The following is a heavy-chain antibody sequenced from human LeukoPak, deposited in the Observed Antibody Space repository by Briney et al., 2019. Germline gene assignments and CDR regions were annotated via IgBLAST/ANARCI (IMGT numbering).Heavy chain of an antibody. CDR3: ARDLNDFWSGKDAFDI. J-gene: IGHJ3*02. CDR2: IKQDGSEK. D-gene: IGHD3-3*01. Sequence: GGSLRLSCAASGFTFRSYWMNWVRQAPGKGLEWVANIKQDGSEKYVDSVKGRLTISRDNAKNSLYLQMNSLRAEDTAVYYCARDLNDFWSGKDAFDIWGQGTMVTVSS. CDR1: GFTFRSYW. V-gene: IGHV3-7*01.